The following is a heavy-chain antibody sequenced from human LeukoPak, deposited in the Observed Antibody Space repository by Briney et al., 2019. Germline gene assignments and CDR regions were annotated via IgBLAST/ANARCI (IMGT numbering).Heavy chain of an antibody. CDR2: IKQDGSEK. V-gene: IGHV3-7*01. CDR1: GFPFSTYL. Sequence: GGALSLSCAASGFPFSTYLVSWVRPAPGKGLGWVASIKQDGSEKYYADSVKGRFTISRDNAKNSLYLQMNSLRADDTAVYYCARAHWVSTPFDYWGQGTLVTVSS. CDR3: ARAHWVSTPFDY. D-gene: IGHD5/OR15-5a*01. J-gene: IGHJ4*02.